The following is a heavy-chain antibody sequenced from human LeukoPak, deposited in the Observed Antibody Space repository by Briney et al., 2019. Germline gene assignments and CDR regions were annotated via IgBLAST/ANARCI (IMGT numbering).Heavy chain of an antibody. J-gene: IGHJ4*02. CDR2: ISYDGSNK. D-gene: IGHD1-26*01. Sequence: GGSLRLSCAASGFTFSSHAMHWVRQAPGKGLEWAAVISYDGSNKYYADSVKGRFTISRDNSKNTLYLQMNSLRAEDTAVYYCARAYSGYVDYWGQGTLVTVSS. CDR3: ARAYSGYVDY. V-gene: IGHV3-30-3*01. CDR1: GFTFSSHA.